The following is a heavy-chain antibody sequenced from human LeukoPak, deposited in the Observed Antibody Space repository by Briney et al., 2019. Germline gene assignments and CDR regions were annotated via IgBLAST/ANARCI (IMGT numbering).Heavy chain of an antibody. Sequence: SETLSLTCAVSGYSISSGYYWGWSRQPPGKGLEWIGSIYHSGSTYYNPSLKSRVTISVDTSKNQFSLKLSSVTAADTAVYYCARHAGCSSTSCYTEIDYWGQGTLVTVSS. CDR1: GYSISSGYY. D-gene: IGHD2-2*02. V-gene: IGHV4-38-2*01. CDR2: IYHSGST. CDR3: ARHAGCSSTSCYTEIDY. J-gene: IGHJ4*02.